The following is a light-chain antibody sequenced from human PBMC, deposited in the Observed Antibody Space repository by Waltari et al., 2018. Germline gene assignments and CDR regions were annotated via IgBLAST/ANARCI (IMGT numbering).Light chain of an antibody. CDR2: EVN. Sequence: QSALTQPPSASGAPGQSVTISCTGTSTDIGAYNYLPWYQQHPGEAPKLLIYEVNKRPPGVANRFSGSKSGDTASLTVSGLQADDEGDYYCSSYAGRNTLFGGGTKLTVL. CDR1: STDIGAYNY. J-gene: IGLJ2*01. CDR3: SSYAGRNTL. V-gene: IGLV2-8*01.